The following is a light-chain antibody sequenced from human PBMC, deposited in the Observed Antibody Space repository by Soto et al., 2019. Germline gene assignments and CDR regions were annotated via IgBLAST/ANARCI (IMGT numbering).Light chain of an antibody. CDR3: QQLNSYPWT. V-gene: IGKV1-9*01. CDR2: AAS. J-gene: IGKJ1*01. CDR1: QGISSY. Sequence: DIQLTQSPSFLSASVGDRVTITCRASQGISSYLAWYQQKPGKAPKLLIYAASTLQSGVPSRFSGSGSGTEFTLTISSLQPEDCATYYCQQLNSYPWTFGQGTKVEI.